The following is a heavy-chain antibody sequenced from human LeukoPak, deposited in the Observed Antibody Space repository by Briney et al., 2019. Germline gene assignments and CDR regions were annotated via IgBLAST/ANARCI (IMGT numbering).Heavy chain of an antibody. J-gene: IGHJ3*02. Sequence: PGGSLRLSCTASGFAFSIYEMDWVRQAPGKGLEWVSYISSSGSYIQYAESVKGRFTISRDNAEKSLFLQMNSLRDEDTAVYYCARDPGYSSTGVDAFDIWGRGTMATVSS. V-gene: IGHV3-48*03. CDR3: ARDPGYSSTGVDAFDI. CDR2: ISSSGSYI. CDR1: GFAFSIYE. D-gene: IGHD6-13*01.